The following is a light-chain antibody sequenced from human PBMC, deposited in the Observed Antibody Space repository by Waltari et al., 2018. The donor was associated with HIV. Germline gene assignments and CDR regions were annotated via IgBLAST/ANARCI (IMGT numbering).Light chain of an antibody. CDR2: AAS. CDR3: QHLNSYPPFT. V-gene: IGKV1-9*01. CDR1: QAISSN. J-gene: IGKJ3*01. Sequence: DIQLTQSPSFMSESVGDRVTITCRASQAISSNLAWYQQKPGQAPTLLIYAASSLPSGVPSRFSGSGSGTEFTLTIRSLQPEDFATYYCQHLNSYPPFTFGPGTTVD.